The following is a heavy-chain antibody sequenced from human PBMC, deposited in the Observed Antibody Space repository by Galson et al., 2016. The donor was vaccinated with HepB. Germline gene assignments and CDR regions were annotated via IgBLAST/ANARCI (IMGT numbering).Heavy chain of an antibody. V-gene: IGHV4-59*12. CDR1: GDSFHIYY. J-gene: IGHJ4*02. D-gene: IGHD2-21*02. Sequence: SETLSLTCTVSGDSFHIYYWSWVRQPPGMGLDWIGYISYSGTTNYNPSLASRVAISIDTSKNQVSLKISSVTAADTAVYYCARRAYCSDDCFPFDRWGQGALVTVS. CDR3: ARRAYCSDDCFPFDR. CDR2: ISYSGTT.